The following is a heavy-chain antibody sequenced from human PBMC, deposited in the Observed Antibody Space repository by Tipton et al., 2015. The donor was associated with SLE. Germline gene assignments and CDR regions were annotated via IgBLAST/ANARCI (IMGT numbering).Heavy chain of an antibody. CDR1: GGSISSYY. CDR2: IYYSGST. CDR3: ASTTIFGGYYYYMDV. D-gene: IGHD3-3*01. J-gene: IGHJ6*03. Sequence: TLSLTCTVSGGSISSYYWSWIRQPPGKGLEWIGYIYYSGSTNYNPSLKSRVTISVDTSKNQFSLKLSSVTAADTAVYYCASTTIFGGYYYYMDVWGKGTTVTASS. V-gene: IGHV4-59*01.